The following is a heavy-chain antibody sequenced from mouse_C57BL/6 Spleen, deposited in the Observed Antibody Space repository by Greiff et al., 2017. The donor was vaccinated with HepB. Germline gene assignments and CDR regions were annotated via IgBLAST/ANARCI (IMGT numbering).Heavy chain of an antibody. CDR3: AKSSYYYGSSYGYFDV. V-gene: IGHV1-80*01. Sequence: VQVVESGAELVKPGASVKISCKASGYAFSSYWMNWVKQRPGKGLEWIGQIYPGDGDTNYNGKFKGKATLTADKSSSTAYMQLSSLTSEDSAVYCCAKSSYYYGSSYGYFDVWGTGTTVTVSS. D-gene: IGHD1-1*01. CDR2: IYPGDGDT. J-gene: IGHJ1*03. CDR1: GYAFSSYW.